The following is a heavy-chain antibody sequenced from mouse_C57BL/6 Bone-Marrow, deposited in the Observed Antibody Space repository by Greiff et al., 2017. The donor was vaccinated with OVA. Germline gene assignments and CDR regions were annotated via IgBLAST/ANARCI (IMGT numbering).Heavy chain of an antibody. V-gene: IGHV2-2*01. CDR2: IWSGGST. D-gene: IGHD2-3*01. J-gene: IGHJ3*01. CDR1: GFSLTSYG. Sequence: VKLVESGPGLVQPSQSLSITCTVSGFSLTSYGVHWVRQSPGKGLEWLGVIWSGGSTDYNAAFISRLSISKDNSKSQVFFKMNSLQADDTAIYYCARNFYDGYSWFAYWGQGTLVTVSA. CDR3: ARNFYDGYSWFAY.